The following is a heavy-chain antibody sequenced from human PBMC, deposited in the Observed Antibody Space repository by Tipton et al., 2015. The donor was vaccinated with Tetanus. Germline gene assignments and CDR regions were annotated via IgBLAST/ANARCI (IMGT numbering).Heavy chain of an antibody. CDR1: GGSFSGYY. Sequence: TLSLTCAVYGGSFSGYYWSWIRQPPGKGLEWIGEINHSGSTNYNPSLKSRVTISVDTSKNQFPLKLSSVTAADTAVYYCAGGSELGGYYYGMDVWGQGTTVTVSS. V-gene: IGHV4-34*01. J-gene: IGHJ6*02. D-gene: IGHD7-27*01. CDR2: INHSGST. CDR3: AGGSELGGYYYGMDV.